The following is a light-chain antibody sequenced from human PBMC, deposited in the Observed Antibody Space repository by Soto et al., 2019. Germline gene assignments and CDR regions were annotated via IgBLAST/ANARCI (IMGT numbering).Light chain of an antibody. CDR3: SSFASTSPPYV. V-gene: IGLV2-14*01. Sequence: QSALTQPASVSGSPGQSITISCTGTSSDIGSYNFVSWYQQYPGKAPKLMIYEVSNRPSGVSNRFSGSKSGNTASLTISGLQAEDEADYYCSSFASTSPPYVFGLGTKVTVL. CDR1: SSDIGSYNF. J-gene: IGLJ1*01. CDR2: EVS.